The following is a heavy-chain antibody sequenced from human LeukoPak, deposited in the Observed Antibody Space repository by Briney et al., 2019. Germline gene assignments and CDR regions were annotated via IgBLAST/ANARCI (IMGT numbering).Heavy chain of an antibody. Sequence: GGSLRLSCAASGFTFSSYAMSWVRQAPGKGLEWVSAISGSGGSTYYADSVKGRFTISRDNSKNTLYLQMNSLRAEDTAVYYCANDLAAAGRGYFDYWGQGTLVTVSS. J-gene: IGHJ4*02. CDR3: ANDLAAAGRGYFDY. V-gene: IGHV3-23*01. D-gene: IGHD6-13*01. CDR2: ISGSGGST. CDR1: GFTFSSYA.